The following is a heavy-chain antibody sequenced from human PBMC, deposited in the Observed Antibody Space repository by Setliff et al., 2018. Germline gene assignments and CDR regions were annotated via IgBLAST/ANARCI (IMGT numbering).Heavy chain of an antibody. CDR3: SISLWHGGDSFY. D-gene: IGHD2-21*02. J-gene: IGHJ4*02. Sequence: SETLSLTCSVSGGSINEYYWSWFRQPAGKGLEWIGRIYSDENTDYNPSLKSRVTMSADTSKNQFSLKLKSVTAAATAVYYCSISLWHGGDSFYWGQGILVTVSS. CDR2: IYSDENT. V-gene: IGHV4-4*07. CDR1: GGSINEYY.